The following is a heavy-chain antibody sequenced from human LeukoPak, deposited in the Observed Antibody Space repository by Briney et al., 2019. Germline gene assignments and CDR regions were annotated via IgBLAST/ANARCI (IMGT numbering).Heavy chain of an antibody. Sequence: SETLSLTCAVYGGSFSGYYWSWIRQPPGKGLEWIGEINHSGSTNYNPSLKSRVTISVDTSKNQFSLKLSSVTAADTAVYYCARLPSTYYYDSSGYQFDYWGQGTLVTVSS. D-gene: IGHD3-22*01. J-gene: IGHJ4*02. V-gene: IGHV4-34*01. CDR2: INHSGST. CDR3: ARLPSTYYYDSSGYQFDY. CDR1: GGSFSGYY.